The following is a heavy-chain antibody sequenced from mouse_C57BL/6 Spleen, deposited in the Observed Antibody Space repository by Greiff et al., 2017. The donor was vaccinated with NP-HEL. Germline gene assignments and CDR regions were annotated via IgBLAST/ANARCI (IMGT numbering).Heavy chain of an antibody. CDR3: ASLRLPFAY. CDR2: IWGVGST. CDR1: GFSLTSYG. Sequence: VQRVESGPGLVAPSQSLSITCTVSGFSLTSYGVDWVRQSPGKGLEWLGVIWGVGSTNYNSALKSRLSISKDNSKSQVFLKMNSLQTDDTAMYYCASLRLPFAYWGQGTLVTVSA. V-gene: IGHV2-6*01. J-gene: IGHJ3*01. D-gene: IGHD2-12*01.